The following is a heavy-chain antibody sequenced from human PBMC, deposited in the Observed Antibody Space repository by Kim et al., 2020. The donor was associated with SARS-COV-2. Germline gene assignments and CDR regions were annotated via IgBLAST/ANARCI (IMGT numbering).Heavy chain of an antibody. CDR1: GFTFSSYG. D-gene: IGHD5-12*01. J-gene: IGHJ4*02. CDR2: ISYDGSNK. Sequence: GGSLRLSCAASGFTFSSYGMHWVRQAPGKGLEWVAVISYDGSNKYYADSVKGRFTISRDNSKNTLYLQMNSLRAEDTAVYYCAKDVGIVAGSDPEWGWGQGTLVTVSS. CDR3: AKDVGIVAGSDPEWG. V-gene: IGHV3-30*18.